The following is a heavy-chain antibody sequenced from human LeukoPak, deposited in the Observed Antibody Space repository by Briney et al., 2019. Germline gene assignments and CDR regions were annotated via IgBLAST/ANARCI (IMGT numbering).Heavy chain of an antibody. CDR3: ARDESANDYGDYYFDY. J-gene: IGHJ4*02. CDR1: GGSISSGSYY. CDR2: IYTSGST. V-gene: IGHV4-61*02. D-gene: IGHD4-17*01. Sequence: PSQTLSLTCTVSGGSISSGSYYWSWIRQPAGKGLEWIGRIYTSGSTNYNPSLKSRVTISVDTSKNQFSLKLSSVTAADTAVYYCARDESANDYGDYYFDYWGQGTLVTVSS.